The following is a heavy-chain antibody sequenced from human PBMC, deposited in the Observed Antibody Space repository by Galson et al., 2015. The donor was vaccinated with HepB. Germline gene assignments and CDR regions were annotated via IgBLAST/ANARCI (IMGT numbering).Heavy chain of an antibody. V-gene: IGHV3-33*01. CDR3: ARGGYLYYSGTYMGAY. D-gene: IGHD1-7*01. Sequence: LRLSCATSGFNFNTYGMHWVRQAPGKGLEWVAVIWYDGSNKYYADSVKGRFTISRDNSRTTLYLQMNSLRADDTAVYYCARGGYLYYSGTYMGAYWGQGTLVTVSS. CDR1: GFNFNTYG. J-gene: IGHJ4*02. CDR2: IWYDGSNK.